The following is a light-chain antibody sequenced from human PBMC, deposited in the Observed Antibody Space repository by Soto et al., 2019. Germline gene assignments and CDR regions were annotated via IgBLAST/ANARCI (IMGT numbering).Light chain of an antibody. CDR1: QSISYW. CDR3: HPYQTYRI. Sequence: DIQMTQSPSTLSASVGDRVTITCRASQSISYWLAWYQQKPGKAPKLLIYKASTLQTGVPSRFSGSGSGTEVTITISDLQTDELSTYMCHPYQTYRIVGKGTKVDIK. V-gene: IGKV1-5*03. J-gene: IGKJ1*01. CDR2: KAS.